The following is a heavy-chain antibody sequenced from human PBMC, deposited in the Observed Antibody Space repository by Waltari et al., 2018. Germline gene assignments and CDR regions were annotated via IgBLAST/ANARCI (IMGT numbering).Heavy chain of an antibody. V-gene: IGHV1-8*03. Sequence: QVQLVQSGAEVKKPGASVKVSCKASGYTFTSYDINWVRQATGQGLEWMGWRNHNSGNTGYGQKFQGRVTITRNTSISTAYMELSSLRSEDTAVYYCARPRSNYYEDAFDIWGQGTMVTVSS. CDR2: RNHNSGNT. D-gene: IGHD3-22*01. J-gene: IGHJ3*02. CDR1: GYTFTSYD. CDR3: ARPRSNYYEDAFDI.